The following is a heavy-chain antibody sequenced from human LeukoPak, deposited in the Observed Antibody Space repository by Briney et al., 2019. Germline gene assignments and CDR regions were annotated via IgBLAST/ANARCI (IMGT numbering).Heavy chain of an antibody. CDR1: GYSISSGFQ. CDR3: ARGVEMPEPHQYYYYMDV. J-gene: IGHJ6*03. CDR2: IYRGGST. Sequence: SETLSLTCAVSGYSISSGFQWGWIRPPPGKGLEWTGIIYRGGSTYYNPSLKSRVTISVDPSKNQFSLKLSSVTAADTAVYYCARGVEMPEPHQYYYYMDVWGKGATVTVSS. D-gene: IGHD3-10*01. V-gene: IGHV4-38-2*01.